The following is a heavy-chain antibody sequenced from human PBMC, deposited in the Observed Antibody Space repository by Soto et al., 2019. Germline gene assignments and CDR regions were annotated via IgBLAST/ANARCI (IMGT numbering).Heavy chain of an antibody. D-gene: IGHD6-13*01. V-gene: IGHV4-31*03. CDR2: IYYSGST. CDR3: ARLAQQLTWFDP. J-gene: IGHJ5*02. CDR1: GGSISSGGYY. Sequence: SETLSLTCTVSGGSISSGGYYWSWIRQHPGKGLEWIGYIYYSGSTYYNPSLKSRVTISVDTSKNQFSLKLSSVTAADTAVYYCARLAQQLTWFDPWGQGTLVTAPQ.